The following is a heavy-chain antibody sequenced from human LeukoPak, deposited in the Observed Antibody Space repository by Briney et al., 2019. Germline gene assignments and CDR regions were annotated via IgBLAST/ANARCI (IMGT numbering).Heavy chain of an antibody. CDR1: GYTFTSYY. CDR3: ARDEFEGSPFDY. Sequence: ASVKVSCKASGYTFTSYYMHWVRQAPGQGLEWMGIVNPSGGSTSYAQKFQGRVTMTRDTSTSTVYMELSSLRSEDAAVYYCARDEFEGSPFDYWGQGTLVTVSS. V-gene: IGHV1-46*01. CDR2: VNPSGGST. J-gene: IGHJ4*02. D-gene: IGHD2-15*01.